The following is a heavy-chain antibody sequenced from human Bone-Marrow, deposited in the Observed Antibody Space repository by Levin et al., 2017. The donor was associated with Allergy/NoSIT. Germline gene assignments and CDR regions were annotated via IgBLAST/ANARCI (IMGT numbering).Heavy chain of an antibody. V-gene: IGHV1-8*01. CDR2: MNPNSGNT. Sequence: GESLKISCKASGYTFTSYDINWVRQATGQGLEWMGWMNPNSGNTGYAQKFQGRVTMTRNTSISTAYMELSSLRSEDTAVYYCARVCTSCYGPDAFDIWGQGTMVTVSS. CDR3: ARVCTSCYGPDAFDI. J-gene: IGHJ3*02. D-gene: IGHD2-2*01. CDR1: GYTFTSYD.